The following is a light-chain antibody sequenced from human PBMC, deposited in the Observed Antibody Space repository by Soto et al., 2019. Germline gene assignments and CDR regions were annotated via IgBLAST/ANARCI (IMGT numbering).Light chain of an antibody. CDR3: QRIT. Sequence: EIVLTQSPGTLSLSPGERATLSCRASQSVSSSYLAWYQQKPGQAPRLLIYGASSRATGIPDRFSGSGSGTDFTLTISRLEPEDFAVYYCQRITFGGGTKVDI. CDR1: QSVSSSY. V-gene: IGKV3-20*01. CDR2: GAS. J-gene: IGKJ4*01.